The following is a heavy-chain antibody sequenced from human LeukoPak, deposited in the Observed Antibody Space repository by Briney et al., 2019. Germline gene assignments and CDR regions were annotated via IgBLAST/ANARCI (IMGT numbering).Heavy chain of an antibody. CDR1: GFSFSTYS. V-gene: IGHV3-23*01. Sequence: GGSLRLSCAASGFSFSTYSMNWVRQAPGKGPEWVSTVSGRDSNTYYADSVEGRFIISRDNSRNTLYLQMNSLRAEDTAVYYCARRSDYGGNGNYFDYWGQGTPVTVSS. CDR3: ARRSDYGGNGNYFDY. D-gene: IGHD4-23*01. J-gene: IGHJ4*02. CDR2: VSGRDSNT.